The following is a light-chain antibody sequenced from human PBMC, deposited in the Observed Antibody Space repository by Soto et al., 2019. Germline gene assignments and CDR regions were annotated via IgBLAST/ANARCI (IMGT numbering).Light chain of an antibody. CDR2: DAS. Sequence: DIQMSQSPSTVSECVGARVGITYRASQSIGRFLAWHQHQPGKAPKILIYDASTLDSGVPSRLSGSGSGTEFSLTISNLQPDDSATYYCQQYENYWTFGQGTKVEIK. J-gene: IGKJ1*01. CDR1: QSIGRF. CDR3: QQYENYWT. V-gene: IGKV1-5*01.